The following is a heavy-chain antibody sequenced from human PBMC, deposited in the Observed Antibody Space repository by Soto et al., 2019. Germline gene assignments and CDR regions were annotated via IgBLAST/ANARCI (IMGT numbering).Heavy chain of an antibody. CDR3: ARGGCSGGSCYPYYGMDV. J-gene: IGHJ6*02. Sequence: VPVKASCKAPGYTLTSYSMYWAHQYPGKRLEWMGWINAGNGNTKYSQKFQGRVTITRDTSASTAYMELSSLRSEDTAVYYCARGGCSGGSCYPYYGMDVWGQGTTVTVSS. CDR2: INAGNGNT. D-gene: IGHD2-15*01. CDR1: GYTLTSYS. V-gene: IGHV1-3*01.